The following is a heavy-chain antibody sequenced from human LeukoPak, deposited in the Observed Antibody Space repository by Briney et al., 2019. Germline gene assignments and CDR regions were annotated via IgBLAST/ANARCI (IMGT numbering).Heavy chain of an antibody. Sequence: GGSLRLSCAASGFTFNSYAMSWVRQAPGKGLEWVSSISNTEGSTYDADSMKGRFTISRDNSKNTLYLQMNSLRAEDTAVYYCAKAPGYYYYYGMDVWGHGTTVTVSS. V-gene: IGHV3-23*01. CDR2: ISNTEGST. J-gene: IGHJ6*02. CDR3: AKAPGYYYYYGMDV. CDR1: GFTFNSYA.